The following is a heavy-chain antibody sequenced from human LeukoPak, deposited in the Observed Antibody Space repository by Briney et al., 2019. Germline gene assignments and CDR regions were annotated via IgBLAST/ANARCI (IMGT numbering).Heavy chain of an antibody. CDR3: ARDKSSGSYPLYYFDY. V-gene: IGHV3-21*01. CDR1: GFTFSSNS. J-gene: IGHJ4*02. D-gene: IGHD1-26*01. CDR2: ISSSGTYI. Sequence: PGRSLRLSCAASGFTFSSNSMHCVRQAPWKGLEWVSSISSSGTYIYYADSVKGRFTISTDNSKNTLYLQMNSLRAEDTAVYYCARDKSSGSYPLYYFDYWGQGTLVTVS.